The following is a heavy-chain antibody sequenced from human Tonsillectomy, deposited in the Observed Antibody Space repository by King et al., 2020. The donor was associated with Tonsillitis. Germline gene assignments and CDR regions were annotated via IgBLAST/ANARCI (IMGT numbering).Heavy chain of an antibody. CDR1: GFTFSSYG. D-gene: IGHD6-13*01. CDR3: AKVLKAAAGVWAEYGLDV. V-gene: IGHV3-30*18. Sequence: VQLVESGGGVVQPGRSLRLSCAASGFTFSSYGIHWVRQAPGKGLEWVAVISYDGNNKYYADSVKGRFAISRDNSRNTLYLQMDSLRAEDTAVYHCAKVLKAAAGVWAEYGLDVWGQGTTVTVSS. J-gene: IGHJ6*02. CDR2: ISYDGNNK.